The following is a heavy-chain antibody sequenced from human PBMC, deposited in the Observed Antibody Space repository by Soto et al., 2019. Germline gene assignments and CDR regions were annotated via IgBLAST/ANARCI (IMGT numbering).Heavy chain of an antibody. Sequence: SETLSLTCAFSGCSISSSNWWIWVRQPPGKGLEWIGEIYHSGSTNYNPSLKSRVTISVDKSKNQFSLKLSSVTAADTAVYYCARFYDSSGYDYWGQGTLVTVSS. CDR3: ARFYDSSGYDY. J-gene: IGHJ4*02. CDR2: IYHSGST. CDR1: GCSISSSNW. D-gene: IGHD3-22*01. V-gene: IGHV4-4*02.